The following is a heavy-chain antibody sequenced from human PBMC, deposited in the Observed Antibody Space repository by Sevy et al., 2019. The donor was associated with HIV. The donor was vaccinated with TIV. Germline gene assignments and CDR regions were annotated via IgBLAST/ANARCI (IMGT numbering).Heavy chain of an antibody. D-gene: IGHD4-17*01. J-gene: IGHJ5*02. CDR3: ARDTLGYGGNPNLDLDL. CDR2: INSDGSTT. Sequence: GGSLRLSCAASGFSFSRHFMHWVRQAPGEGLVWVSRINSDGSTTNYADSVEGRFIVSRDNAKKTLYLELHSLRVEDTATYYCARDTLGYGGNPNLDLDLWGQGTLVTVSS. CDR1: GFSFSRHF. V-gene: IGHV3-74*01.